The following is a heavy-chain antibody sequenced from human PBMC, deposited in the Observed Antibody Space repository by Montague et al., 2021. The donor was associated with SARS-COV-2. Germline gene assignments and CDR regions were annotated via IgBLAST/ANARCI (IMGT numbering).Heavy chain of an antibody. V-gene: IGHV2-70*11. CDR1: GFSLSTSGMC. J-gene: IGHJ3*02. CDR2: IDWDDDK. Sequence: PALVKPTQTLTPTGTFSGFSLSTSGMCVSWIRQPPGKALEWLARIDWDDDKYYSTSLKTRLTISKDTSKNQVVLTMTNMDPVDTATCYCARIQATVNAFDIWGQGTMVTVSS. D-gene: IGHD4-17*01. CDR3: ARIQATVNAFDI.